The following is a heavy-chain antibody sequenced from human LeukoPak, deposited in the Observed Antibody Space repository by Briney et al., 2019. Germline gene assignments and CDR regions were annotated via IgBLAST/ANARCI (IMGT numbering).Heavy chain of an antibody. CDR2: INPNSGGT. Sequence: GASVKVSCKASGCTFTGYYMHWVRQAPGQGLEWMGWINPNSGGTNYAQKFQGRVTMTRDTSISTAYMELSRLRSDDTAVYYCARDSVPRGYSYGLNYWGQGTLVTVSS. CDR3: ARDSVPRGYSYGLNY. D-gene: IGHD5-18*01. V-gene: IGHV1-2*02. CDR1: GCTFTGYY. J-gene: IGHJ4*02.